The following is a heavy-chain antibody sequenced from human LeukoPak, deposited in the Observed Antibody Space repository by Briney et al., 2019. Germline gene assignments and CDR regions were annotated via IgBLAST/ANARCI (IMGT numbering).Heavy chain of an antibody. Sequence: GGSLRPSWAASGVTLRSFGMHWVRKAPGKGLEWVPLISSDGNDKLYGDSVKGRFTISRDDSKSTLYLQMNSLRVEDTAVYYCTTKVIRGNSGDDYDDWGQGTLVTVSS. J-gene: IGHJ4*02. D-gene: IGHD5-12*01. V-gene: IGHV3-30*03. CDR3: TTKVIRGNSGDDYDD. CDR2: ISSDGNDK. CDR1: GVTLRSFG.